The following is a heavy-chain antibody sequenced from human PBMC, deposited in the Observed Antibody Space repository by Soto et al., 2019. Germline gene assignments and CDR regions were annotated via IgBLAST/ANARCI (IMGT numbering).Heavy chain of an antibody. CDR3: AADATAWQQMVPSDY. Sequence: SVKVSCKASGFTFTSSAFQWVRQARGQRLEWIGWIAVGSGYTNYAQRFQDRVTLTRDMSTATTYMELSRLTSEDTAIYYCAADATAWQQMVPSDYWGQGTPVTVSS. CDR2: IAVGSGYT. CDR1: GFTFTSSA. V-gene: IGHV1-58*01. D-gene: IGHD2-8*01. J-gene: IGHJ4*02.